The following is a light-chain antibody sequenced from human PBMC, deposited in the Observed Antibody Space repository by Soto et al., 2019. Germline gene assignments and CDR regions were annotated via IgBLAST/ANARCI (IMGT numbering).Light chain of an antibody. CDR1: SGDVGSYDY. CDR2: NVS. V-gene: IGLV2-14*01. CDR3: SSYSSTSTLL. Sequence: QSVLIQPPSVSGSPGQSVTISCTGTSGDVGSYDYVSWYQQHPGTVPKPMIYNVSYRFSGVSNRFSGSKSGNTASLTISGLQAEDEADYHCSSYSSTSTLLFGTGTKVTVL. J-gene: IGLJ1*01.